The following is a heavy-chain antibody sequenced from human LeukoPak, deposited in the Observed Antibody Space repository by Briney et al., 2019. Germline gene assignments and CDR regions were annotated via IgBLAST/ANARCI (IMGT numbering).Heavy chain of an antibody. CDR1: GFTFSSYS. D-gene: IGHD3-22*01. J-gene: IGHJ4*02. CDR2: ISSSSSTI. Sequence: GGSLRLSCAASGFTFSSYSMNWVRQAPGKGLEWVSYISSSSSTIYYANSVKGRFTISRDNAKNSLYLQMNSLRAEDTAVYYCANTYYYDSSTCGWGQGTLVTVSS. CDR3: ANTYYYDSSTCG. V-gene: IGHV3-48*01.